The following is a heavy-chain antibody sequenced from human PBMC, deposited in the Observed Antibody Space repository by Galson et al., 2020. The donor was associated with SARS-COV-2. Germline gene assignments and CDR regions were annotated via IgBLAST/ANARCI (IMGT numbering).Heavy chain of an antibody. V-gene: IGHV3-23*01. CDR3: AKRGEDIVVVVAASFDY. CDR2: ISGSGGST. CDR1: GFTFSSYA. J-gene: IGHJ4*02. D-gene: IGHD2-15*01. Sequence: GGSLRLSCAASGFTFSSYAMSWVRQAPGKGLEWVSAISGSGGSTYYADSVKGRFTISRDNSKNTLYLQMNSLRAEDTAVYYCAKRGEDIVVVVAASFDYWGQGTLVTVSS.